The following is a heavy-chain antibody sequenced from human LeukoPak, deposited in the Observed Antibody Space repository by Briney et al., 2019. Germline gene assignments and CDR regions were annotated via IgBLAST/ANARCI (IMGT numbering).Heavy chain of an antibody. CDR2: INPNSGGT. V-gene: IGHV1-2*06. CDR1: GYTFTGYY. Sequence: ASVKVSRKASGYTFTGYYMHWVRQAPGQGLEWMGRINPNSGGTNYAQKFQGRVTMTRDTSISTAYMELSRLRSDDTAVYYCARDHDYYDSSGYHYWGQGTLVTVSS. CDR3: ARDHDYYDSSGYHY. J-gene: IGHJ4*02. D-gene: IGHD3-22*01.